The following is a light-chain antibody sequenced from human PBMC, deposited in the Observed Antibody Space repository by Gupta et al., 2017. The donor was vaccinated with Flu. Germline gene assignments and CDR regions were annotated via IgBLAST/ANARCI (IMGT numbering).Light chain of an antibody. CDR2: DDS. CDR1: NIGSRR. J-gene: IGLJ1*01. CDR3: QVWTYTSDPSLHV. Sequence: NNIGSRRVHWYQQKPGQAPVLVVYDDSDRPSGIPERFSGSKSGNTATLTISGVEAGDEADYYCQVWTYTSDPSLHVFGTGTKVTVL. V-gene: IGLV3-21*02.